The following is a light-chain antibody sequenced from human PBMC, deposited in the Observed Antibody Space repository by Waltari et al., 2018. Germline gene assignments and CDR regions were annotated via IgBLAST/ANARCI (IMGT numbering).Light chain of an antibody. CDR1: HSFSSDY. CDR2: GTS. J-gene: IGKJ1*01. V-gene: IGKV3-20*01. Sequence: EIVLTQSPGTLSLSPGDRATLSCRASHSFSSDYLAWYQQRPGKAPRLLISGTSSRATGIPDRFSGSGSGTDFTLTISRLEPEDFAVYYCLQYDTSPKTFGQGTKVDI. CDR3: LQYDTSPKT.